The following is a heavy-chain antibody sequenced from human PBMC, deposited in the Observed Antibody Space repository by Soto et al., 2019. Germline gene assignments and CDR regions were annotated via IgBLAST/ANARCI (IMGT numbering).Heavy chain of an antibody. D-gene: IGHD2-2*01. CDR3: ARVAVVPAAMDYYYGMDV. CDR1: GGSISCSNW. Sequence: SETLSLTCAASGGSISCSNWWSWVRQPPGKGLEWIGEIYHSGSTNYNPSLKSRVTISVDKSKNQFSLKLSSVTAADTAVYYCARVAVVPAAMDYYYGMDVWGQGTTVTVSS. J-gene: IGHJ6*02. V-gene: IGHV4-4*02. CDR2: IYHSGST.